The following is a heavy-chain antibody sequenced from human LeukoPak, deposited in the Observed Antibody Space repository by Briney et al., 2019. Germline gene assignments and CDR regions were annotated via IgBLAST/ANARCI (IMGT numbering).Heavy chain of an antibody. CDR3: AKDRSSSYYYYYYMDV. Sequence: PGGSLRLSCAASGFTFSSYVMHWVRQAPGKGLEWVAFIRYDGSNKYYADSVKGRFTISRDNSKNTLYLQMNSLRAEDTAVYYCAKDRSSSYYYYYYMDVWGKGTTVTVSS. CDR1: GFTFSSYV. D-gene: IGHD6-6*01. V-gene: IGHV3-30*02. CDR2: IRYDGSNK. J-gene: IGHJ6*03.